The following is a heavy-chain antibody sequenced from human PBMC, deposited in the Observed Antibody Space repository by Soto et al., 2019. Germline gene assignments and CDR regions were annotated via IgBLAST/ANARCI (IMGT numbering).Heavy chain of an antibody. Sequence: SETLSLTYAVSGGSITNSPWWSWVRQAPGKGLEWIGEIYHNGTTNYNPSLESRVTMSVDKSKNQFSLNLRSMTAADTAVYYCAAGDYLIGFSYREIKWFYTCGQGTLVTVSS. CDR1: GGSITNSPW. CDR3: AAGDYLIGFSYREIKWFYT. V-gene: IGHV4-4*02. CDR2: IYHNGTT. J-gene: IGHJ5*02. D-gene: IGHD3-22*01.